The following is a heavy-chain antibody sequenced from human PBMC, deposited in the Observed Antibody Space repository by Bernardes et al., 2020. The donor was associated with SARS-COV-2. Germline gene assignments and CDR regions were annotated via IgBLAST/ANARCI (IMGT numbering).Heavy chain of an antibody. CDR3: ARGGRGLRDFDWLPGGWFDP. CDR1: GDSVSSNSAA. J-gene: IGHJ5*02. D-gene: IGHD3-9*01. Sequence: QTLSLTCAISGDSVSSNSAAWNWIRQSPSRGLEWLGRTYYRSKWYNDYAVSVKSRITINPDTSKNQFSLQLNSVTPEDTAVYYCARGGRGLRDFDWLPGGWFDPWGQGALVTVSS. V-gene: IGHV6-1*01. CDR2: TYYRSKWYN.